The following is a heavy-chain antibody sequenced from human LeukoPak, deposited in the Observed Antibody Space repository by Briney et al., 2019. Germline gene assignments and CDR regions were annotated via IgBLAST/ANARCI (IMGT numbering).Heavy chain of an antibody. Sequence: WASVKVSCKASGYTFTGYYMHWVRQAPGQGLEWMGWINPNSGGTNYAQKFQGRVTMTRDTSISTAYMELSRLRSDGTAVYYCARDLVAGTGNWFDPWGQGTLVTVSS. CDR1: GYTFTGYY. V-gene: IGHV1-2*02. D-gene: IGHD6-19*01. J-gene: IGHJ5*02. CDR2: INPNSGGT. CDR3: ARDLVAGTGNWFDP.